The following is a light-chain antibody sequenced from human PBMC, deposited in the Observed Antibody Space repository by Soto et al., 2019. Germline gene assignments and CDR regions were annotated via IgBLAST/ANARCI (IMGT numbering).Light chain of an antibody. CDR3: QQYDSSPLT. Sequence: EIVLTQSPGTLSLSPGERATLSCRASQSVSSSFLAWYQQKPDQAPRLLIYGASSRATGIPDRFSGSGSGTDFTLTISRLEPEDFAVYYCQQYDSSPLTFGQGTKVEIK. CDR1: QSVSSSF. CDR2: GAS. J-gene: IGKJ1*01. V-gene: IGKV3-20*01.